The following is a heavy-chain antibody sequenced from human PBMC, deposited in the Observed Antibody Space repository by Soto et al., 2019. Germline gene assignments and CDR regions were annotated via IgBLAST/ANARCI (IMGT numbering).Heavy chain of an antibody. V-gene: IGHV3-48*02. CDR2: ISSSSSTI. CDR3: ARGYCGGDCYLYYFDY. J-gene: IGHJ4*02. Sequence: EVQLVESGGGLVQPGGSLRLSCAASGFTFSSYSMNWVRQAPGKGLEWVSYISSSSSTIYYADSVKGRFTISRDNAKNSLYLQMNSLRDEDTAVYYCARGYCGGDCYLYYFDYWGQGPLVTVSS. CDR1: GFTFSSYS. D-gene: IGHD2-21*02.